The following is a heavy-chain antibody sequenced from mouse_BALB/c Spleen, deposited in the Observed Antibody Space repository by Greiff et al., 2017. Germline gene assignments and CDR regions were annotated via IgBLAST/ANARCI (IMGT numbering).Heavy chain of an antibody. D-gene: IGHD1-1*02. CDR3: AREGVADYYAMDY. CDR1: GFSLTSYG. Sequence: VQLVESGPGLVAPSQSLSITCTVSGFSLTSYGVHWVRQPPGKGLEWLGVIWAGGSTNYNSALMSRLSISKDNSKSQVFLKMNSLQTDDTAMYYCAREGVADYYAMDYWGQGTSVTVSS. J-gene: IGHJ4*01. CDR2: IWAGGST. V-gene: IGHV2-9*02.